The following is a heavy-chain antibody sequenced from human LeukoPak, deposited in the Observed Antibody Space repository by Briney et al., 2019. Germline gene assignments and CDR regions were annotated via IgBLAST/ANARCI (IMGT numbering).Heavy chain of an antibody. J-gene: IGHJ6*03. CDR1: GFTFSSYS. CDR3: ARVYSGGNYMDV. CDR2: ISSSSSYI. V-gene: IGHV3-21*01. Sequence: GGSLRLSCAASGFTFSSYSMNWVRQAPGKGLESVSSISSSSSYIYYADSVKGRFTISRDNAKNSLYLQMNSLRAEDTAVYYCARVYSGGNYMDVWGKGTTVTVSS. D-gene: IGHD4-11*01.